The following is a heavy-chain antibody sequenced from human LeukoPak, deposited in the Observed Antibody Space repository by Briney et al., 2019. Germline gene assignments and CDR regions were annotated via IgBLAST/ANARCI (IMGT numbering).Heavy chain of an antibody. CDR2: IYTSGST. CDR3: ARDDHDIVVVPAADYYYYYMDV. J-gene: IGHJ6*03. V-gene: IGHV4-4*07. D-gene: IGHD2-2*01. Sequence: SETLSLTCTVSGGSTSSYYWSWIRQPAGKGLEWIGRIYTSGSTNYNPSLKSRVTMSVDTSKNQFSLKLSSVTAADTAVYYCARDDHDIVVVPAADYYYYYMDVWGKGTTVTVSS. CDR1: GGSTSSYY.